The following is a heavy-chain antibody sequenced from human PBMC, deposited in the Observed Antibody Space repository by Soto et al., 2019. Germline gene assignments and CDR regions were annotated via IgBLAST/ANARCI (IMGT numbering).Heavy chain of an antibody. Sequence: VQLLESGGGLVQPGGSLRLSCVASGFTFSSYAMSWVRQAPGQRLEWVATFSGGRDTTWHADSVKGRFTVSRDSSKNTVSLAKNRLRPEDTALYYRAKATSANWTGSNCYSFDYWGQGTLVTVSS. D-gene: IGHD2-21*01. J-gene: IGHJ4*02. CDR3: AKATSANWTGSNCYSFDY. CDR2: FSGGRDTT. V-gene: IGHV3-23*01. CDR1: GFTFSSYA.